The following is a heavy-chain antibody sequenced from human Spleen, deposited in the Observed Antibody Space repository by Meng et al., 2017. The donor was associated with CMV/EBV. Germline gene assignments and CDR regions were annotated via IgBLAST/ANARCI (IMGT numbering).Heavy chain of an antibody. D-gene: IGHD6-13*01. CDR2: MYYGGTT. V-gene: IGHV4-39*07. J-gene: IGHJ4*02. Sequence: SETLSLTCTVSGGSISSSSYYCGWIRQPPGKGLEWIGSMYYGGTTYYNPSLKSRVTMSVDTSKNQFSLYLRSVTAADTAVYYCARGSHSNTWYLPYDYWGQGMLVTVSS. CDR3: ARGSHSNTWYLPYDY. CDR1: GGSISSSSYY.